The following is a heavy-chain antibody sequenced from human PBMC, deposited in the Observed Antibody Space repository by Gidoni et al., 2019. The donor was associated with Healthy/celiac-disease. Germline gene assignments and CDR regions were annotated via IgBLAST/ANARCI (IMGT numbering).Heavy chain of an antibody. V-gene: IGHV3-30*18. Sequence: QVQLVESGGGVVQPGRSLRLSSAASGFTFSSYGMHWVRQAPGKGLEWVAVISYDGSNKYYADSVKGRFTISRDNSKNTLYLQMNSLRAEDTAVYYCAKDLDGSGSLEFDYWGQGTLVTVSS. CDR2: ISYDGSNK. CDR3: AKDLDGSGSLEFDY. CDR1: GFTFSSYG. J-gene: IGHJ4*02. D-gene: IGHD3-10*01.